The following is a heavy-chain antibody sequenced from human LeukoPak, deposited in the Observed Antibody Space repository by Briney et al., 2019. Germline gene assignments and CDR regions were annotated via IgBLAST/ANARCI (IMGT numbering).Heavy chain of an antibody. D-gene: IGHD2/OR15-2a*01. CDR3: AGHHPRNTVDF. Sequence: SETLSLTCTVSGASISSYYWSWIRQPPGKGLEWIAYISDIGSINDSPSLKSRVTISLDTSKNQFSLKLSSVTAADTAVYYCAGHHPRNTVDFWGQGTLVTVSS. V-gene: IGHV4-59*08. CDR1: GASISSYY. J-gene: IGHJ4*02. CDR2: ISDIGSI.